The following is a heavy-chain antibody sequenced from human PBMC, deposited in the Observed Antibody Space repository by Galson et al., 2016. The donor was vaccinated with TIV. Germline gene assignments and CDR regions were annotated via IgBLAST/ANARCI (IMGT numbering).Heavy chain of an antibody. CDR1: GYSFTGYF. V-gene: IGHV1-2*07. D-gene: IGHD3-10*01. Sequence: SVKVSCKASGYSFTGYFMHWVRQAPGQGLEWMGWINPKTGATTYAHEFQGRITMTRDTSASTVYMDLTRLQSDDTAVYYCARSDSYYKYALDVWGQGTTVTVSS. CDR2: INPKTGAT. CDR3: ARSDSYYKYALDV. J-gene: IGHJ3*01.